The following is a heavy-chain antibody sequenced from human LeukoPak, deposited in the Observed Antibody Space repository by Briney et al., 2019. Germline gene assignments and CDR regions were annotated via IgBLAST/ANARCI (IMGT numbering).Heavy chain of an antibody. D-gene: IGHD2-2*01. CDR1: GFTFSSYA. V-gene: IGHV3-30-3*01. Sequence: GGSLRLSCAASGFTFSSYAMHWVRQAPGKGLEWVAVISYDGSNKYYADSVKGRFTISRDNSKNTLYLQTNSLRAEDTAVYYCARGYQEALGYYFDYWGQGTLVTVSS. CDR2: ISYDGSNK. CDR3: ARGYQEALGYYFDY. J-gene: IGHJ4*02.